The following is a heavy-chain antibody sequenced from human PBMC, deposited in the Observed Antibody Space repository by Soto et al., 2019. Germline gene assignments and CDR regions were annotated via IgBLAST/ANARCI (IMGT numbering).Heavy chain of an antibody. CDR2: ISRDSRSI. CDR1: GFRFDDYG. D-gene: IGHD4-17*01. Sequence: GGSLRLSCEVSGFRFDDYGMRWVRQAPGKGLEWIAGISRDSRSISYGASMKGRFTISRDNAKNSLYLQLNSLRADDTAFYYCLKDALTTGAYYSDYCGQGAMATGFS. V-gene: IGHV3-9*01. CDR3: LKDALTTGAYYSDY. J-gene: IGHJ4*02.